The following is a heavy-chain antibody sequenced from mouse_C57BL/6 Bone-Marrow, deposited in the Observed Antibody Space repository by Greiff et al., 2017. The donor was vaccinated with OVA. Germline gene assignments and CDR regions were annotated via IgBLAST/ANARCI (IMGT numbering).Heavy chain of an antibody. D-gene: IGHD2-4*01. J-gene: IGHJ4*01. CDR2: ISSGSSTI. V-gene: IGHV5-17*01. CDR3: AREIYYDYLYAMDY. CDR1: GFTFSDYG. Sequence: EVQGVESGGGLVKPGGSLKLSCAASGFTFSDYGMHRVRQAPEKGLEWVAYISSGSSTIYYADTVKGRFTISRDNAKNTLFLQMTSLRSEDTAMYYCAREIYYDYLYAMDYWGQGTSVTVSS.